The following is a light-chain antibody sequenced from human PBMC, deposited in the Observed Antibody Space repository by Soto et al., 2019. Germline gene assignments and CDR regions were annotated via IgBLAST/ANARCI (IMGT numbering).Light chain of an antibody. CDR2: DVT. V-gene: IGLV2-14*01. CDR3: SSYTSSSSYV. J-gene: IGLJ1*01. Sequence: QSALTQPASVSGSPGQSITISCTGTSSDVGGYKYVSWYQQHPDKAPKLIIYDVTNRPSGISNRFSGSKSGNTASLKISGLQAEDEDDYYCSSYTSSSSYVFGTGTKLAAL. CDR1: SSDVGGYKY.